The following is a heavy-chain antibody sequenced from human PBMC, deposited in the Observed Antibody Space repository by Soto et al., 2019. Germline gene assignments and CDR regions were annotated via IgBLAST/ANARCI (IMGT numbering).Heavy chain of an antibody. Sequence: GASVKVSCKASGGTFSSYAISWVRQAPGQGLEWMGGIIPIFGTANYAQKLQGRVTMTTDTSTSTAYTELRSLRSDDTAVYYCARVYVDTANDYWGQGTLVTVSS. CDR3: ARVYVDTANDY. J-gene: IGHJ4*02. D-gene: IGHD5-18*01. CDR2: IIPIFGTA. CDR1: GGTFSSYA. V-gene: IGHV1-69*05.